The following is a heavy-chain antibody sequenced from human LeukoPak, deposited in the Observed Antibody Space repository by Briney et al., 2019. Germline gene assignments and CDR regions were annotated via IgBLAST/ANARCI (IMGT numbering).Heavy chain of an antibody. V-gene: IGHV4-38-2*02. J-gene: IGHJ4*02. D-gene: IGHD2-15*01. CDR1: GYSISSGYY. CDR2: IYHSGST. Sequence: PSETLSLTCTVSGYSISSGYYWGWIRQPPGKGLEWIGSIYHSGSTYYNPSLKSRVTISVDTSKNQFSLKLSSVTAADTAVYYLARRQQWWGYWGQGILVTVFS. CDR3: ARRQQWWGY.